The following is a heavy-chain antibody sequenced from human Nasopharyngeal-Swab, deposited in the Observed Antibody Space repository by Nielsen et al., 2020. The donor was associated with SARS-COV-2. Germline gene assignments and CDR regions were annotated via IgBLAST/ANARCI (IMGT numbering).Heavy chain of an antibody. CDR3: ARGRRERAPRYYYYGMDV. J-gene: IGHJ6*02. V-gene: IGHV4-34*01. CDR2: INPSGGT. CDR1: GGAFSGFY. D-gene: IGHD1-1*01. Sequence: SQTLSLTCAVYGGAFSGFYWSWIRQSPGEGLEWIGEINPSGGTDYNPSLKSRVSMSVDTSKNQVFLKLKAVTAADTDLYYCARGRRERAPRYYYYGMDVWGQGTTVSVS.